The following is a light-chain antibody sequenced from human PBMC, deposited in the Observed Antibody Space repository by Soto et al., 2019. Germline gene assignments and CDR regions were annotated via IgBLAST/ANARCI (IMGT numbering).Light chain of an antibody. Sequence: QSALTQPASVSGSPGQSITISCTGTSSDVGGYNYVSWYQQHPGKAPKLMIYEVSNRPSGDSDRFSGSKSGNTASLTISGLQAEDEADYYCRSYTSSSTPYVFGSGTKVNVL. J-gene: IGLJ1*01. V-gene: IGLV2-14*03. CDR3: RSYTSSSTPYV. CDR2: EVS. CDR1: SSDVGGYNY.